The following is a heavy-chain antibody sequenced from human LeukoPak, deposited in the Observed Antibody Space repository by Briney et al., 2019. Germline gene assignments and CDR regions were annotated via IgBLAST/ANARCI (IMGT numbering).Heavy chain of an antibody. J-gene: IGHJ6*03. CDR2: IRSKAYGGTT. CDR1: GFTFGDYA. Sequence: GGSLRLSCTASGFTFGDYAMNWFRQAPGKGLEWVGFIRSKAYGGTTEYAASVKGRFTISRDNAKNSLYLQMNSLRAEDTAVYYCARDTMIVVPHKYMDVWGKGTTVTISS. CDR3: ARDTMIVVPHKYMDV. D-gene: IGHD3-22*01. V-gene: IGHV3-49*03.